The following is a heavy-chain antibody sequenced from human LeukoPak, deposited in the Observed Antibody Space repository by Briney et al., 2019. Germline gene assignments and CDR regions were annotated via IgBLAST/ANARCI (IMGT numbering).Heavy chain of an antibody. CDR3: TSAAGRWLQFRPFDY. V-gene: IGHV3-49*03. CDR1: GFTFGDYA. CDR2: IRSKAYGGTT. Sequence: GGSLRLSCTASGFTFGDYAMSWFRQAPGKGLEWVGFIRSKAYGGTTEYAASVKGRFTISRDDSKSIAYLQMNSLKTEDTAVYYCTSAAGRWLQFRPFDYWGQGTLVTVSS. J-gene: IGHJ4*02. D-gene: IGHD5-24*01.